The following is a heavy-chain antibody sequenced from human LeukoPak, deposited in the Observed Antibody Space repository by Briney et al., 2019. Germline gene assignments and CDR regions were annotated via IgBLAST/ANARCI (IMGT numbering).Heavy chain of an antibody. V-gene: IGHV3-11*01. D-gene: IGHD5-18*01. CDR2: SSTTGDTK. J-gene: IGHJ4*02. Sequence: GGSLRRSCAASGFTLRDYYMSWIRQAPGKGLEWVSSSSTTGDTKHYADSVRGRFTISRDNAKSSLYLQMNSLRAEDTAVYYCARDTWIQLWSKFDSWGQGTLVTVSS. CDR3: ARDTWIQLWSKFDS. CDR1: GFTLRDYY.